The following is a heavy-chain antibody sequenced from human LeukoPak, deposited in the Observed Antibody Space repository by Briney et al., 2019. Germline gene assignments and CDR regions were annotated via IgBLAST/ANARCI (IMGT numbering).Heavy chain of an antibody. CDR3: AHESPYSDVYEIDY. Sequence: GASVKVSCKASGYTFTGYYMHWVRQAPGQVLEWMGWINPNSGGTNYAQKFEGRVTMTRDTSISTAYMELSRLRSDDTAVYYCAHESPYSDVYEIDYWGQGTLVTVSS. CDR2: INPNSGGT. CDR1: GYTFTGYY. V-gene: IGHV1-2*02. D-gene: IGHD1-26*01. J-gene: IGHJ4*02.